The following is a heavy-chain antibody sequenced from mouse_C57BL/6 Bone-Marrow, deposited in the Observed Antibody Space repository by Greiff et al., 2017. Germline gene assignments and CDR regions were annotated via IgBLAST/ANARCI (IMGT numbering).Heavy chain of an antibody. D-gene: IGHD1-1*01. CDR3: ARGVPYYYGSIV. J-gene: IGHJ1*03. CDR1: GYTFTSYW. Sequence: QVQLQQPGAELVKPGASVKLSCKASGYTFTSYWMQWVKQRPGQGLEWIGEIDPSDSYTNYNQKFKGKATLTVDTSSSTAYMQPSSLTSEDSAVYYWARGVPYYYGSIVWGTGTTVTVSS. CDR2: IDPSDSYT. V-gene: IGHV1-50*01.